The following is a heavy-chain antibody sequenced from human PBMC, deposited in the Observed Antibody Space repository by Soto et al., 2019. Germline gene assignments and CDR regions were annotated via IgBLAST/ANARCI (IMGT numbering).Heavy chain of an antibody. V-gene: IGHV3-74*01. D-gene: IGHD6-19*01. J-gene: IGHJ4*02. Sequence: EVQLVESGGGLVQPGGSLRLSCAASGFTFGSYWMHWVRQAPGKGLVWVSRINSDGSSTSYADSVKGRFTISRDNAKNTLYLQMNSLRAEDTAVYYCAVAVAGPTDIGYWGQGTLVTVSS. CDR3: AVAVAGPTDIGY. CDR1: GFTFGSYW. CDR2: INSDGSST.